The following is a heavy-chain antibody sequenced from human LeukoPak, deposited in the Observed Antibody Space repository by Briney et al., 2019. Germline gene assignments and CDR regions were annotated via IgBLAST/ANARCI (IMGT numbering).Heavy chain of an antibody. CDR2: IYYSGTT. D-gene: IGHD4-17*01. CDR1: GGSISSSSYN. J-gene: IGHJ4*02. Sequence: SGTLSLTCTVSGGSISSSSYNWVWIRQPPGKGLEWIGNIYYSGTTYYNPSLKSRVTIFVDTSKNQFSLKLNSVTAADTAVYYCARLDYGDYYFDYWGLGTLVSVSS. CDR3: ARLDYGDYYFDY. V-gene: IGHV4-39*01.